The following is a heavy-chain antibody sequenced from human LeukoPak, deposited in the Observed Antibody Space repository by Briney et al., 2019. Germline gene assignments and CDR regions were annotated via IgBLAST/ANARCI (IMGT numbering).Heavy chain of an antibody. D-gene: IGHD4-11*01. V-gene: IGHV1-18*01. CDR1: GYIFXSYG. J-gene: IGHJ4*02. CDR3: ARGGMTTHPDY. CDR2: ITAYNGNT. Sequence: GASVKVSCKASGYIFXSYGISWVRQAPGQGREWMGWITAYNGNTNFAQKFQGRLTMATDTSTSTVYMELRSLRFDDTAVYYCARGGMTTHPDYWGQGTLVTVSS.